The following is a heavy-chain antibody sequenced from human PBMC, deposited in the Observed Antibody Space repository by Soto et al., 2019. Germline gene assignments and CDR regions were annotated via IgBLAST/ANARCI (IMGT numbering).Heavy chain of an antibody. D-gene: IGHD4-17*01. CDR2: IVVGSGNT. Sequence: PGESLKISCQGFGYTFTRYWIAWVRQARGQRLEWIGWIVVGSGNTNYAQKFQERVTITRDMSTSTAYMELSSLRSEDTAVYYCAARGYGDYIYYYYGMDVWGQGTTVTVSS. CDR3: AARGYGDYIYYYYGMDV. V-gene: IGHV1-58*02. CDR1: GYTFTRYW. J-gene: IGHJ6*02.